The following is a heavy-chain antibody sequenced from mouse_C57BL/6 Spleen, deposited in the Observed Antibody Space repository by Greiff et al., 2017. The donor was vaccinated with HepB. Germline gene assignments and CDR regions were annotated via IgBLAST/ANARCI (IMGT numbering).Heavy chain of an antibody. CDR2: INPSTGGT. CDR3: ARRVTGYAMDY. Sequence: VQLKESGPELVKPGASVKISRKASGYSFTGYYMNWVKQSPEKSLEWIGEINPSTGGTTYNQKFKAKATLTVDKSSSTAYMQLKSLTSEDSAVYYCARRVTGYAMDYWGQGTSVTVSS. CDR1: GYSFTGYY. J-gene: IGHJ4*01. V-gene: IGHV1-42*01. D-gene: IGHD2-2*01.